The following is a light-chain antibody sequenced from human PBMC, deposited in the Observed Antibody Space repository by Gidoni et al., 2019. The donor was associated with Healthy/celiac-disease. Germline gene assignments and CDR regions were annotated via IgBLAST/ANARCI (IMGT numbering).Light chain of an antibody. CDR2: GVS. V-gene: IGKV3-20*01. Sequence: EIVLTQSPGTLSLSPGERATLSCRASQSVSSSYLAWYQQKPGQAPRLLIYGVSSRVTGIPDRFSGSGSGTDFTLTISRLEPEDFAVYYCQQYGSSPRTFGQGTKVEIK. CDR1: QSVSSSY. J-gene: IGKJ1*01. CDR3: QQYGSSPRT.